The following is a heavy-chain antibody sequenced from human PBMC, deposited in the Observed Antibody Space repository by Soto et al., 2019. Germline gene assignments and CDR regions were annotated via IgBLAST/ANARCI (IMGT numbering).Heavy chain of an antibody. CDR1: GGTFSSYA. Sequence: ASVKVSCKASGGTFSSYAISWVRQAPGQGLEWMGGIIPIFGTANYAQKFQGRVTITADESTSTAYMELSSLRSEDTAVYYCARVRYLAAAGTWFDPWGQGTLVTVSS. D-gene: IGHD6-13*01. CDR2: IIPIFGTA. CDR3: ARVRYLAAAGTWFDP. J-gene: IGHJ5*02. V-gene: IGHV1-69*13.